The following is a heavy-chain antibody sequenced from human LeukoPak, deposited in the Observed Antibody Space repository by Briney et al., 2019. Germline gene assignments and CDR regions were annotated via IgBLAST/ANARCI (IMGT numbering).Heavy chain of an antibody. D-gene: IGHD2-8*01. Sequence: PSETLSLTCTVSGGSVSSSTYYWGWIRQPPGKGLEWIGSIYYSGSTYYNPSLKSRVTISVDTSKNQFSLKLSSVTAADTAVYYCARDSEENAPRYCINGVCYSVGWFDPWGQGTLVTVSS. CDR3: ARDSEENAPRYCINGVCYSVGWFDP. CDR1: GGSVSSSTYY. V-gene: IGHV4-39*07. CDR2: IYYSGST. J-gene: IGHJ5*02.